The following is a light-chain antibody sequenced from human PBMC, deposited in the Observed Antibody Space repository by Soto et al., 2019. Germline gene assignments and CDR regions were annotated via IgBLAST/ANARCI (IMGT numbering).Light chain of an antibody. CDR1: QSVSSN. J-gene: IGKJ2*01. CDR2: GAS. Sequence: EIVMTQSPATLSVSPGERATLSCRASQSVSSNLAWYQQKPGQAPRLLIYGASTRATGIPARFSGSGSGTEITLYISSLQSEDFAVYYCQQYNNWPPMYTFGQGNKLEIK. CDR3: QQYNNWPPMYT. V-gene: IGKV3-15*01.